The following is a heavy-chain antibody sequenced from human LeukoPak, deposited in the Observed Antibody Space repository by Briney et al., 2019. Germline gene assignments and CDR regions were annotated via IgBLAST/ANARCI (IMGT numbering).Heavy chain of an antibody. Sequence: ASVKVSCKASGYTFTSYYMHWVRQAPGQGLEWMGIISPSGGSTSYAQKFQGRVTMTRDTSTSTVYMELSSLRSEDTAVYYCARLDSSSWYRGDWFDPWGQGTLVTVSS. CDR2: ISPSGGST. D-gene: IGHD6-13*01. CDR1: GYTFTSYY. V-gene: IGHV1-46*01. J-gene: IGHJ5*02. CDR3: ARLDSSSWYRGDWFDP.